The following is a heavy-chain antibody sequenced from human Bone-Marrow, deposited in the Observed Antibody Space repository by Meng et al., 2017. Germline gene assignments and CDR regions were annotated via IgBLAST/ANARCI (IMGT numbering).Heavy chain of an antibody. CDR1: GGTFSSYA. Sequence: QVLLGQVGAEVKKPGSSVKGSCKASGGTFSSYAISWVRQAPGQGLEWMGGIIPIFGTANYAQKFQGRVTITADESTSTAYMELSSLRSEDTAVYYCARVAAGTSIYFDYWGQGTLVTVSS. D-gene: IGHD6-13*01. CDR2: IIPIFGTA. J-gene: IGHJ4*02. CDR3: ARVAAGTSIYFDY. V-gene: IGHV1-69*01.